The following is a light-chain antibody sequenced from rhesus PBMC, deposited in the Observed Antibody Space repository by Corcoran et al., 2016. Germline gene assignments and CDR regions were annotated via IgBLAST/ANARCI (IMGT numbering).Light chain of an antibody. Sequence: QVILTQSPATLSLSPGERATLSCRASQSVSSYLAWYQQKPGQAPRLLIYGASSRATGIPDRFSGIGSGTEFTLTISSLEPEDFAVYHCQKYSSSPLTFGGGTKVEIK. CDR1: QSVSSY. J-gene: IGKJ4*01. V-gene: IGKV3-53*01. CDR2: GAS. CDR3: QKYSSSPLT.